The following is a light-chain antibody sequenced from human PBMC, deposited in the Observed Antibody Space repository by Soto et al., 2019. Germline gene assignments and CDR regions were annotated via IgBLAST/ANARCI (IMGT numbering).Light chain of an antibody. CDR2: GSS. J-gene: IGKJ2*01. Sequence: EVVLTQSPGTLSLSPGERATLSCRASQSVSKNYFAGYQHKPGQAPRLLIFGSSDRATGIPDRFSGSGSGTDFTLTISRLEPEDFAVYYCQQDGSSPPYTFGQGTKLEIK. CDR1: QSVSKNY. V-gene: IGKV3-20*01. CDR3: QQDGSSPPYT.